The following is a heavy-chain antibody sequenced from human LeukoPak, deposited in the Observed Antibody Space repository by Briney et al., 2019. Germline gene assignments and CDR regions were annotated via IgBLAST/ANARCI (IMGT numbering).Heavy chain of an antibody. V-gene: IGHV3-23*01. J-gene: IGHJ4*02. CDR1: GFTFSSSA. CDR2: ISGSGGST. CDR3: AKGQSLTGFDY. Sequence: GGSLRLSCAASGFTFSSSAMSWVRQVPGKGLEWVSAISGSGGSTYYADSVKGRFTISRDNSKNTLYLQMNSLRAEDTAVYYCAKGQSLTGFDYWGQGTLVTVSS.